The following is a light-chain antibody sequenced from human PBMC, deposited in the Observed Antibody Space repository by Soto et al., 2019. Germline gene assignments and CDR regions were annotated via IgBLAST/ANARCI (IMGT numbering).Light chain of an antibody. CDR2: KAS. CDR3: QQYYSYPPWT. Sequence: DIQMTQSPSTLSASVGDRVTITCRASQSISSWLAWYQQKPGKAPKLLIYKASSLESGVPSRFSGSGSGTEFTLTISSLQSEDFATYYCQQYYSYPPWTFGQGTKVDIK. V-gene: IGKV1-5*03. CDR1: QSISSW. J-gene: IGKJ1*01.